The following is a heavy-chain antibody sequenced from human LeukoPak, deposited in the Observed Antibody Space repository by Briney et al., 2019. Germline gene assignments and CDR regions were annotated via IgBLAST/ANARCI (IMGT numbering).Heavy chain of an antibody. D-gene: IGHD3-10*01. V-gene: IGHV1-69*04. Sequence: SVPVSCKASGGTFSSYAISWVGQPPAREGEGMGRIIYIFGIANYEQTLQGRVTITTDKSTSTAYMELSSLRAEDTAVDYSARVPPPMVPRVTPYYYYGMDVWGQGTTVTVSS. CDR3: ARVPPPMVPRVTPYYYYGMDV. CDR2: IIYIFGIA. CDR1: GGTFSSYA. J-gene: IGHJ6*02.